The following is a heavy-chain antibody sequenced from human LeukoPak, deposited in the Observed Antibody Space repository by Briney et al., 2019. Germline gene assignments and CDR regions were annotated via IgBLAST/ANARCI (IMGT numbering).Heavy chain of an antibody. CDR3: ARHPRDYYDSSGYYHYFDY. J-gene: IGHJ4*02. CDR2: IIPILGIA. V-gene: IGHV1-69*04. CDR1: GGTFSSYA. D-gene: IGHD3-22*01. Sequence: ASVKVSCKASGGTFSSYAISWVRQAPGQGLEWMGRIIPILGIANYAQKFQGRVTITADKSTSTAYMELSSLRSEDTAVYYCARHPRDYYDSSGYYHYFDYWGQGTLVTVSS.